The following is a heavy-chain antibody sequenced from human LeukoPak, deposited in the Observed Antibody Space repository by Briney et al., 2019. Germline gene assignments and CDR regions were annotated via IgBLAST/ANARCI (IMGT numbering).Heavy chain of an antibody. D-gene: IGHD4-17*01. Sequence: PGGSLRLSCAATGFTFSSYWMHWVRQAPGKGLVWVSRINSDGSSTSYADSVKGRFTISRDNAKNTLYLQMNSLRAEDTAVYGCAREGETTVTTTTFDYWGQGTLVTVSS. CDR2: INSDGSST. J-gene: IGHJ4*02. CDR3: AREGETTVTTTTFDY. V-gene: IGHV3-74*01. CDR1: GFTFSSYW.